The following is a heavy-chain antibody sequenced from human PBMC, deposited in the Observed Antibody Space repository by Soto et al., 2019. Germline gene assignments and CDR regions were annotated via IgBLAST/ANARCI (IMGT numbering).Heavy chain of an antibody. D-gene: IGHD1-26*01. V-gene: IGHV2-5*02. J-gene: IGHJ5*02. CDR1: GFSLSTSGVG. Sequence: SGPTLVNPTQTLTLTCTFSGFSLSTSGVGVAWIRQPPGKALEWLALVYWDDDKRYSPSLKSRLTISKDTPKNQVVLTMTNMDPVDTATYYCVYRLSGKFHPWFDPWGQGTLVTVSS. CDR3: VYRLSGKFHPWFDP. CDR2: VYWDDDK.